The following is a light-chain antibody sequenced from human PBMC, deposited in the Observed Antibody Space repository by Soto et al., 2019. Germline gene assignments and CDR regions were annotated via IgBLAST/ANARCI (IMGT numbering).Light chain of an antibody. J-gene: IGKJ1*01. Sequence: EIVLTQSPGTLSLSPGERAALSCRASQSVSRGSLAWYQQRPGQAPRLLIYGSNRATGIPDRFSGSGSGTDFTLTISRLEPEDFAVYFCQQYGSSSWTFGQGTTVETK. CDR2: GS. V-gene: IGKV3-20*01. CDR3: QQYGSSSWT. CDR1: QSVSRGS.